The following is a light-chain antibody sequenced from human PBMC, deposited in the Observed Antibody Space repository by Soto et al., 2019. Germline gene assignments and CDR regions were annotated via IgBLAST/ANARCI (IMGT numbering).Light chain of an antibody. CDR2: EVV. CDR1: SRDIGAYNY. Sequence: LTQPASVSGSPGQSISISCSGTSRDIGAYNYVSWYLQHPGKAPKLMIYEVVNRPSGVSNRFSGYKSGNTASLGLTGLQTGDEADYYCGTWDTSLRVFYVFGSGTKVTVL. V-gene: IGLV2-14*01. CDR3: GTWDTSLRVFYV. J-gene: IGLJ1*01.